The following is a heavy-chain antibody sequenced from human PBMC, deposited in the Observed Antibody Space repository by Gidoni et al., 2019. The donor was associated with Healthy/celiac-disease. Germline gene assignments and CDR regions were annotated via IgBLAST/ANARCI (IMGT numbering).Heavy chain of an antibody. J-gene: IGHJ4*02. CDR3: AKAGVVLWFGELPYDY. V-gene: IGHV3-23*01. D-gene: IGHD3-10*01. CDR1: GFPFSAYA. CDR2: ISGSGGST. Sequence: EVQLLASGGGLVQPGGSLRPSCAASGFPFSAYAMSWVRQAPGKGLEWVSAISGSGGSTYYADSVKGRFTISRDNSKNTLYLQMNSLRAEDTAVYYCAKAGVVLWFGELPYDYWGQGTLVTVSS.